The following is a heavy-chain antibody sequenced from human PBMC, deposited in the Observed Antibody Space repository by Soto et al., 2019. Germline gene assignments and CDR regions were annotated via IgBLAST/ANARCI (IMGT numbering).Heavy chain of an antibody. CDR1: GGSFSGYY. D-gene: IGHD6-19*01. CDR3: AGGGRGWYHHFDY. V-gene: IGHV4-34*01. Sequence: QVQLQQWGAGLLKPSETLSLTCAVYGGSFSGYYWSWIRQPPGKGLEWIGEINHSGSTNYNPSLKRRGAISVDTSKHQCSVKLSSVTAADTAVYYCAGGGRGWYHHFDYWGQGTLVTVSS. CDR2: INHSGST. J-gene: IGHJ4*02.